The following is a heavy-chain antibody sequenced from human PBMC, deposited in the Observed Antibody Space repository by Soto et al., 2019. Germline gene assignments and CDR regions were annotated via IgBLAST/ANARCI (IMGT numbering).Heavy chain of an antibody. CDR2: IRSKANSYAT. CDR3: ARESRIAATSYYYYYYGMDV. CDR1: GFTFSGSA. V-gene: IGHV3-73*01. Sequence: GGSLRLSCAASGFTFSGSAMHWVRQPPGKGLGWVGRIRSKANSYATAYAASVKGRFTISRDDSKNTLYLQMNSLRAEDTAVYYCARESRIAATSYYYYYYGMDVWGQGTTVTVSS. J-gene: IGHJ6*02. D-gene: IGHD2-15*01.